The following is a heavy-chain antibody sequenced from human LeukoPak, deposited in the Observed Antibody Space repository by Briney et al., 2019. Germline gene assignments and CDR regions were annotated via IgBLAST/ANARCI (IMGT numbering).Heavy chain of an antibody. D-gene: IGHD3-22*01. CDR2: IYHSGST. V-gene: IGHV4-38-2*02. CDR1: GYSISSGYY. CDR3: ARDYSSGYYVDY. J-gene: IGHJ4*02. Sequence: PSETLSLTCTVSGYSISSGYYWGWIRQPPGKGLEWIGSIYHSGSTYYNPSLKSRATISVDTSKNQFSLKLSSVTAADTAVYYCARDYSSGYYVDYWGQGTLVTVSS.